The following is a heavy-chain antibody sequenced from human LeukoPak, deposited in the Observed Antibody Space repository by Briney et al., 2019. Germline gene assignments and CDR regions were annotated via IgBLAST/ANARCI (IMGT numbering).Heavy chain of an antibody. J-gene: IGHJ4*02. CDR3: ARRGEYGSSRASLDY. Sequence: GESLKISCKGSGYSFTSYWIGWVRQMPGKGLGWMGIIYPGYSDTRYSTSFEGQVTISAAKSIRTAYLQWSSLKAPHTAMYYCARRGEYGSSRASLDYWGQGTLVTVSS. V-gene: IGHV5-51*01. CDR1: GYSFTSYW. D-gene: IGHD6-13*01. CDR2: IYPGYSDT.